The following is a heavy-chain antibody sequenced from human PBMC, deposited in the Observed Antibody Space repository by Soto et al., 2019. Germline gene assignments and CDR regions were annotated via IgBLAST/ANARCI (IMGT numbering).Heavy chain of an antibody. CDR2: INYYRST. D-gene: IGHD3-9*01. J-gene: IGHJ3*02. CDR3: ARYFDWPSGFDI. Sequence: SETLSLTFTFSGVPISGYYWRWIRQPPGKRQERIGDINYYRSTNYNPSHKSRITNSVKTSKKQITLNMGQLTPANTAIYYCARYFDWPSGFDIWGPGTMVS. CDR1: GVPISGYY. V-gene: IGHV4-59*12.